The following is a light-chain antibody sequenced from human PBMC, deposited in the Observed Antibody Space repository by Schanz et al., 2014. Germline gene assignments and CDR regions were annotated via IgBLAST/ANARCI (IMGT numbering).Light chain of an antibody. Sequence: QSALTQPASVSGSPGQSITISCTGTGSDVGGYNYVSWYQQHPGKAPKLMIYEGSKRPSGVSSRFSGSKSGNTASLTISGLQAEDEADYYCSSYTSSSTPSWVFGGGTKLTVL. V-gene: IGLV2-14*01. CDR3: SSYTSSSTPSWV. CDR2: EGS. J-gene: IGLJ3*02. CDR1: GSDVGGYNY.